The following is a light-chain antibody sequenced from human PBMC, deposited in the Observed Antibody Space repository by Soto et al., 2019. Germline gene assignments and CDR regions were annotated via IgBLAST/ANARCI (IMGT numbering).Light chain of an antibody. CDR3: QQYNNWPRT. CDR1: QSVSSN. J-gene: IGKJ1*01. V-gene: IGKV3D-15*01. CDR2: GAS. Sequence: EIVMTQSPDTLYVSPGERATLSCRASQSVSSNLAWYKQKPGQAPRLLIYGASTRATGIAARFSGSGSGTEFTLTISSLKSEDFEVYYCQQYNNWPRTFGQGTKVDIK.